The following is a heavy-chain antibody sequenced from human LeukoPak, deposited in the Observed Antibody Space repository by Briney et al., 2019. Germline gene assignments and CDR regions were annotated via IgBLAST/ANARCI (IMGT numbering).Heavy chain of an antibody. D-gene: IGHD3-16*01. Sequence: ASVKVSCKASGYTFTSYYMHWVRQAPGQGLEWVGGIIPILEISNYAQQFQGRVTMTADGSTNIAYMELSSLRSEDTAVYYCATGGSSAFYRYDYWGPGTQVTVSS. V-gene: IGHV1-69*13. CDR1: GYTFTSYY. CDR3: ATGGSSAFYRYDY. J-gene: IGHJ4*01. CDR2: IIPILEIS.